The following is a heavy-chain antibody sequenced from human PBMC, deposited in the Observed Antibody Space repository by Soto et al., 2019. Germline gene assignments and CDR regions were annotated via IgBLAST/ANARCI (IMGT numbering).Heavy chain of an antibody. CDR1: GCSLSTSGMR. CDR3: ARTSSLRGGAFDI. D-gene: IGHD4-17*01. J-gene: IGHJ3*02. Sequence: GPTLVDPTQTLTLTYSFSGCSLSTSGMRVTWIRQPPGKALEWLARIDWDDDKSYSTSMKTSLTISKDTSKNQVVLTMTNMDTVDTATYYCARTSSLRGGAFDIWGQGTMVTVSS. V-gene: IGHV2-70*04. CDR2: IDWDDDK.